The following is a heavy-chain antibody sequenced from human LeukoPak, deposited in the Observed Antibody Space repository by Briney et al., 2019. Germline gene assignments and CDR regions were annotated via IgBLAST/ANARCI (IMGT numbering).Heavy chain of an antibody. CDR1: GFNFTHYA. Sequence: GGSLRLSCAASGFNFTHYAMSWVRQAPGKGLEWVSVISGSGGSTYYADSVKGRFTISRDNSKNTLYLQMNSLRAEDTAVYYCARGSEWSSGVSDYWGQGTLVTVSS. V-gene: IGHV3-23*01. D-gene: IGHD3-3*01. CDR2: ISGSGGST. J-gene: IGHJ4*02. CDR3: ARGSEWSSGVSDY.